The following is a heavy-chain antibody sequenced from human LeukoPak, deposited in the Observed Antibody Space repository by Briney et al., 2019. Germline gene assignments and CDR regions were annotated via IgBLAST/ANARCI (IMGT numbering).Heavy chain of an antibody. J-gene: IGHJ4*02. CDR2: INHSGST. D-gene: IGHD3-9*01. Sequence: SETLSLTCAVYGGSFSGYYWSWIRQPPGKGLEWIGEINHSGSTNYNPSLKSRVTISVDTSKNQFSLKLSSVTAADTAVYYCARAQEATYYDILTGYYNPTLFDYWGQGTLVTVSS. V-gene: IGHV4-34*01. CDR3: ARAQEATYYDILTGYYNPTLFDY. CDR1: GGSFSGYY.